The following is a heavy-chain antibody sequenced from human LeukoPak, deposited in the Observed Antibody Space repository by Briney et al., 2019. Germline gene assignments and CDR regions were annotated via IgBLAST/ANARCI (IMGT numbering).Heavy chain of an antibody. V-gene: IGHV3-23*01. CDR3: ARDLSSGLGFWSGANYYYYYMDV. Sequence: PGGSLRLSCAASGFTFSSYAMSWVRQAPGKGLEWVSAISGSGGTIYYADSVKGRFTISRDNAKNSLYLQMNSLRAEDTAVYYCARDLSSGLGFWSGANYYYYYMDVWGKGTTVTVSS. CDR1: GFTFSSYA. CDR2: ISGSGGTI. D-gene: IGHD3-3*01. J-gene: IGHJ6*03.